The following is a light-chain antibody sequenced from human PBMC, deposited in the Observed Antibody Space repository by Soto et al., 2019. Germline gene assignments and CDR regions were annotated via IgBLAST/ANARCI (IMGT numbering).Light chain of an antibody. CDR2: EVS. Sequence: QSALTQPPSVSGSPGQSVTISCTGTSTDFVSYNRVSWYQQPPGTAPKLMIYEVSKRPSGVPDRFSGSKSGNTASLTISGLQAADEADYYCGLYTSENAYGFGTGTKV. J-gene: IGLJ1*01. CDR3: GLYTSENAYG. CDR1: STDFVSYNR. V-gene: IGLV2-18*01.